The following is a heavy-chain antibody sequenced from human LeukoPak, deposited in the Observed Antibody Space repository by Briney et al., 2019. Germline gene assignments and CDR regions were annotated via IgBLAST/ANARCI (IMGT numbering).Heavy chain of an antibody. J-gene: IGHJ1*01. Sequence: PGGSLRLSCAASGFTFSSYGMHWVRQAPGKGLEWVAFIRYDGSNKYYADSVKGRFTISRDNSKNTLYLQMNSLRAEDTAVYYCAKDRGYQLRLSEYFQHWGQGTLVTVSS. CDR2: IRYDGSNK. V-gene: IGHV3-30*02. CDR1: GFTFSSYG. D-gene: IGHD2-2*01. CDR3: AKDRGYQLRLSEYFQH.